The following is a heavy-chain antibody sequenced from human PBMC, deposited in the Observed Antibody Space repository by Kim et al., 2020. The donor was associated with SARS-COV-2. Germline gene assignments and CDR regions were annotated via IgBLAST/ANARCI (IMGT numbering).Heavy chain of an antibody. Sequence: KFQGRVTMTRDTSTSTVYMELSSLRSEDTAVYYCARVDASEQLSLDYDYWGQGTLVTVSS. V-gene: IGHV1-46*01. J-gene: IGHJ4*02. CDR3: ARVDASEQLSLDYDY. D-gene: IGHD6-6*01.